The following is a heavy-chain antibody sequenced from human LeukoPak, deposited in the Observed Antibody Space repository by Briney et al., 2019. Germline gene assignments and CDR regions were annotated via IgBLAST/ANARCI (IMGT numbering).Heavy chain of an antibody. CDR2: ISSSGNTI. CDR1: GFTFSGYD. D-gene: IGHD1-26*01. Sequence: GGSLTLSCAASGFTFSGYDMNWVRQAPGKGLEWVSYISSSGNTIYYADSVKGRFTISRDNAKNSLFLQMNSLRAEDTAVYYCAREVGAGAHWGQGTLVTVSS. CDR3: AREVGAGAH. J-gene: IGHJ4*02. V-gene: IGHV3-48*03.